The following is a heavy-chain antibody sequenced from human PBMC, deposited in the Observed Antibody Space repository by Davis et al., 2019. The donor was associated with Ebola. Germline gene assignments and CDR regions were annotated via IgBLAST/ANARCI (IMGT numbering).Heavy chain of an antibody. Sequence: PGGSLRLSCAASGFTFSSYAMSWVRQAPGKGLEWVSAISGSGGSTYYADSVKGRFTISRDNSKNTLYLQMNSLRAEDTAVYYCAKCPGRITIFGVVIPYYGMDVWGQGTTVTVSS. D-gene: IGHD3-3*01. CDR3: AKCPGRITIFGVVIPYYGMDV. CDR1: GFTFSSYA. V-gene: IGHV3-23*01. J-gene: IGHJ6*02. CDR2: ISGSGGST.